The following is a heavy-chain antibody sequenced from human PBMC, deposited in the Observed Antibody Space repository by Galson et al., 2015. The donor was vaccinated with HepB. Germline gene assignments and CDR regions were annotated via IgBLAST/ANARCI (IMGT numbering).Heavy chain of an antibody. CDR3: ARREGSSWYGYYYYGMDV. D-gene: IGHD6-13*01. Sequence: SETLSLTCAVYGGSFSGYYWSWIRQPPGKGLEWIGEINHSGSTNYNPSLKSRVTISVDTSKNQFSLKLSSVTAADTAVYYCARREGSSWYGYYYYGMDVWGQGTTVTVSS. CDR1: GGSFSGYY. CDR2: INHSGST. V-gene: IGHV4-34*01. J-gene: IGHJ6*02.